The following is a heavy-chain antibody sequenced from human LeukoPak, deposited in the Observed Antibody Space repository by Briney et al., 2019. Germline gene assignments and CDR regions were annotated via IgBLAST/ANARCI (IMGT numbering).Heavy chain of an antibody. CDR2: ISAYNGNK. V-gene: IGHV1-18*01. J-gene: IGHJ6*02. CDR1: GYTFTSYG. Sequence: ASVKDSCKASGYTFTSYGISWVRQAPGQGLEWMGWISAYNGNKNYAQKLQGRVTITTDTSTSTAYLQMRSLRSEDTAVYYCARADPFARYYYYGMDVWGQGTTVTVSS. D-gene: IGHD2/OR15-2a*01. CDR3: ARADPFARYYYYGMDV.